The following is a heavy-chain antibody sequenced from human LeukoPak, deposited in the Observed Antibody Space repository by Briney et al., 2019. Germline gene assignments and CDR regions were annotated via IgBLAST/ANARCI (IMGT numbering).Heavy chain of an antibody. CDR1: GGSISSYF. J-gene: IGHJ4*02. D-gene: IGHD6-19*01. Sequence: SETLSLTCIVSGGSISSYFWSWIRQPAGNGLEWIGRIYSSGSTNYNPSLKSRVTMSVDTSKNEFSLRLNSVTAADTAVYYCARDLVGSGRPFDYWGQGTLVTVSS. V-gene: IGHV4-4*07. CDR2: IYSSGST. CDR3: ARDLVGSGRPFDY.